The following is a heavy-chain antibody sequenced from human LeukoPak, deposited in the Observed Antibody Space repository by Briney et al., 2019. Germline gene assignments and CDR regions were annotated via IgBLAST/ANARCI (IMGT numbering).Heavy chain of an antibody. D-gene: IGHD6-13*01. CDR2: IYYSGST. CDR3: ARAGGSSWYYFDY. J-gene: IGHJ4*02. CDR1: GGSISSHY. V-gene: IGHV4-59*11. Sequence: PSETLSLTCTVSGGSISSHYWSWIRQPPGKGLEWIGYIYYSGSTNYNPSLKSRVTISVDTSKNQFSLKLSSVTAADTAVYYCARAGGSSWYYFDYWGQGTLVTVSS.